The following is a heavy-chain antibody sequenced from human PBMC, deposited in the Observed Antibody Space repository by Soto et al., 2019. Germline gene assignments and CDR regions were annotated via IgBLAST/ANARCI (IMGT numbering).Heavy chain of an antibody. Sequence: PGGSLRLSCAASGFTFSDYYMSWIRQAPGKGLEWVSYISSSGSTIYYADSVKGRFTISRDNAKKSLYQQMNSMRAEDTAVYYCARDPRAHGSGWYSAEGYFDYWGQGTLVTVSS. CDR3: ARDPRAHGSGWYSAEGYFDY. J-gene: IGHJ4*02. CDR1: GFTFSDYY. D-gene: IGHD6-19*01. V-gene: IGHV3-11*01. CDR2: ISSSGSTI.